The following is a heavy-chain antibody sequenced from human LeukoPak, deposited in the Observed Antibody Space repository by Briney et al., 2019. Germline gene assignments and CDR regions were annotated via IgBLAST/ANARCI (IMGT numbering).Heavy chain of an antibody. J-gene: IGHJ6*02. D-gene: IGHD6-13*01. CDR2: MNPNSGNT. V-gene: IGHV1-8*01. Sequence: ASVKVSCKASGYTFTSYDINWVRQATGQGLEWMGWMNPNSGNTGYAQKFQGRVTMTRNTSISTAYMELSSLRSEDTAVYYCARGGEASSWYVNYYYGMDVWGQGTTVTVSS. CDR3: ARGGEASSWYVNYYYGMDV. CDR1: GYTFTSYD.